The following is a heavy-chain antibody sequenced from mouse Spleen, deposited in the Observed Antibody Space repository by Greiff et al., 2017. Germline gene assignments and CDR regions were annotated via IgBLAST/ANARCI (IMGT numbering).Heavy chain of an antibody. J-gene: IGHJ1*01. V-gene: IGHV3-6*01. D-gene: IGHD2-4*01. CDR2: ISYDGSN. CDR1: GYSITSGYY. Sequence: ESGPGLVKPSQSLSLTCSVTGYSITSGYYWNWIRQFPGNKLEWMGYISYDGSNNYNPSLKNRISITRDTSKNQFFLKLNSVTTEDTATYYCARGRDYDYPRYFGVWGAGTTVTVSS. CDR3: ARGRDYDYPRYFGV.